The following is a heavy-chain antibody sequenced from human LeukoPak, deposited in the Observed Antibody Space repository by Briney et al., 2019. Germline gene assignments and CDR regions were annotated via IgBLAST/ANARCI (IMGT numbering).Heavy chain of an antibody. CDR2: IYTSGST. Sequence: SETLSLTCTVSGGSISGFYWSWIRQTAGKGLEWIGRIYTSGSTNYNPSLKSRVTMSLDTSKNQFSLKLSSVTAADTAVYYCTPGPGGAFDIWGQGTMVTVSS. V-gene: IGHV4-4*07. D-gene: IGHD3-16*01. J-gene: IGHJ3*02. CDR1: GGSISGFY. CDR3: TPGPGGAFDI.